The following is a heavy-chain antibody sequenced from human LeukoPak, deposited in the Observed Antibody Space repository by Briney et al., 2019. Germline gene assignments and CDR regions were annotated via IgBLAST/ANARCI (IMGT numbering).Heavy chain of an antibody. CDR2: ISSSSSNI. D-gene: IGHD3-3*01. V-gene: IGHV3-48*04. J-gene: IGHJ4*02. CDR1: GFDFSTYS. CDR3: ARVGRSGRTVDY. Sequence: PGGSLRLSCAASGFDFSTYSIDWVRQAPGKGLEWVSYISSSSSNIYHADSVKGRFTISRDNAKNSLHLQMNSLRAEDTAVYYCARVGRSGRTVDYWGQGTLVTVSS.